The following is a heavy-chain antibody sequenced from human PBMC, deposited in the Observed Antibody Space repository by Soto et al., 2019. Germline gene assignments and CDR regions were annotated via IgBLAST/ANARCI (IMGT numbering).Heavy chain of an antibody. J-gene: IGHJ4*02. CDR1: GYSFTTYW. CDR3: ARRHDTGGYVEY. CDR2: IYPDDSDT. Sequence: GESLKISCQGSGYSFTTYWIGWVRQMPGKGLEWMGIIYPDDSDTRYSPSFQGQVTISAYKSINTAYLQWSSLKVSDIAIYYCARRHDTGGYVEYWGQGTLVTVSS. D-gene: IGHD2-8*02. V-gene: IGHV5-51*01.